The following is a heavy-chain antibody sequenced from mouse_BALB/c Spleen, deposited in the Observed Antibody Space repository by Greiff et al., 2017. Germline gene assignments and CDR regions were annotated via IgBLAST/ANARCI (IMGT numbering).Heavy chain of an antibody. Sequence: VQLVESGPGLVAPSQSLSITCTVSGFSLTSYGVHWVRQPPGKGLEWLGVIWAGGSTNYNSALMSRLSISKDNSKSQVFLKMNSLQTDDTAMYYCARALYDYVYYYAMDYWGQGTAVTVSS. CDR3: ARALYDYVYYYAMDY. D-gene: IGHD2-4*01. J-gene: IGHJ4*01. CDR2: IWAGGST. V-gene: IGHV2-9*02. CDR1: GFSLTSYG.